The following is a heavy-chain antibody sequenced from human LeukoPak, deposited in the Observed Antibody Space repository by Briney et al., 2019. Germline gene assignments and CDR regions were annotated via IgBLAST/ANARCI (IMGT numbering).Heavy chain of an antibody. D-gene: IGHD3-22*01. J-gene: IGHJ4*02. V-gene: IGHV3-48*03. Sequence: GGSLRLSCAASGFTFSSYGMNWVRQAPGKGLEWVSYISSSGDDIYYADSVKGRFTISRDNAKKSVYLEMNSLRAEDTAVYYCARDYYDSSGLDYWGQGTLVTVSS. CDR2: ISSSGDDI. CDR3: ARDYYDSSGLDY. CDR1: GFTFSSYG.